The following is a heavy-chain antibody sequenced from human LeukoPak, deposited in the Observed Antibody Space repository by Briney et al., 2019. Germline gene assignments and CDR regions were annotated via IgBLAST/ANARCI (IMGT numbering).Heavy chain of an antibody. V-gene: IGHV4-59*08. J-gene: IGHJ4*02. CDR2: IYYSGST. CDR3: ASLHLGYSYGALFEY. CDR1: GGSISSYY. Sequence: PSETLSLTCTVSGGSISSYYWSWIRQPPGKGLEWIGYIYYSGSTNYNPSLESRVTISVDTSKNQFSLKLSSVTAADTAVYYCASLHLGYSYGALFEYWGQGTLVTVSS. D-gene: IGHD5-18*01.